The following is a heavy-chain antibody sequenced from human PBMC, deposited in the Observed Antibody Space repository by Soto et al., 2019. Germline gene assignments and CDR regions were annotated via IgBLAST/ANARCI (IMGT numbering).Heavy chain of an antibody. CDR1: GYTFTSYA. CDR3: ARSIVVVTALDY. D-gene: IGHD2-21*02. CDR2: INAGNGNT. V-gene: IGHV1-3*05. J-gene: IGHJ4*02. Sequence: QVKLVQSGAEEKKPGASVKVSCKASGYTFTSYAMHWVRQAPGQRLEWMGWINAGNGNTKYSQKCQGRVTITRETSASTAYTELSSLRSEDTAVYYCARSIVVVTALDYWGQGTLVTVSS.